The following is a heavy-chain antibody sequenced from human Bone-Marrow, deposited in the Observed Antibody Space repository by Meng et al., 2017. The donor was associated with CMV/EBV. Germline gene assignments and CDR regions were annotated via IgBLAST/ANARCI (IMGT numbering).Heavy chain of an antibody. Sequence: SVKVSCKASGYTFTSYGISWVRQAPGQGLEWIGWIVVGSGSTNYAQKFQERVTITRDMSTGTAYMELRSLRSEDTAVYYCAKDREYYDFWSGYSYYYGMDVWGQGTTVTVAS. CDR2: IVVGSGST. V-gene: IGHV1-58*02. D-gene: IGHD3-3*01. CDR1: GYTFTSYG. CDR3: AKDREYYDFWSGYSYYYGMDV. J-gene: IGHJ6*02.